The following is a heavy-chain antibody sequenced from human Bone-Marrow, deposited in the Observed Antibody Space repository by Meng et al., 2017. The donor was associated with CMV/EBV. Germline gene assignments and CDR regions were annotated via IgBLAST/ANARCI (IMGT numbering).Heavy chain of an antibody. CDR3: AGGYCSSTSCYRAPGYYYYGMDV. J-gene: IGHJ6*01. Sequence: ASVKVSCKASGYTFTGYYMHWVRQAPGQGLEWMGWINPNSGGTNYAQKFQGRVTMTRDTSISTAYMELSRLRSDDTAVYYCAGGYCSSTSCYRAPGYYYYGMDVWGQGTTVTGSS. CDR2: INPNSGGT. V-gene: IGHV1-2*02. D-gene: IGHD2-2*01. CDR1: GYTFTGYY.